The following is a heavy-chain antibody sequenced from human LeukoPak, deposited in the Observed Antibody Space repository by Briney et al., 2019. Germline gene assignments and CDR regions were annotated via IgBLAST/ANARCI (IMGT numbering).Heavy chain of an antibody. J-gene: IGHJ4*02. D-gene: IGHD3-10*01. CDR2: IKANKDGGTT. CDR3: ATEYFGAFNF. Sequence: GGSLRLSCSASGFTFSDAWMTWVRQAPGKGLEWVGRIKANKDGGTTESAAPVKGRITISRDDSKNMVYLQMNGLKIEDTAVYYCATEYFGAFNFWGQGSLDTVSS. V-gene: IGHV3-15*01. CDR1: GFTFSDAW.